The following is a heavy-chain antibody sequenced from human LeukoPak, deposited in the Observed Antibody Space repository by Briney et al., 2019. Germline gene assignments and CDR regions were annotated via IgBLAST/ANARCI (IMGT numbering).Heavy chain of an antibody. CDR2: ISSSSSYI. CDR3: AREPVLLWFGEAHDAFDI. Sequence: GGSLRLSCAASGFTFSSYIMNWVRQAPGKGLEWVSSISSSSSYIYYADSVKGRFTISRDNAKNSLYLQMNSLRAEDTAVYYCAREPVLLWFGEAHDAFDIWGQGTMVTVSS. J-gene: IGHJ3*02. D-gene: IGHD3-10*01. V-gene: IGHV3-21*01. CDR1: GFTFSSYI.